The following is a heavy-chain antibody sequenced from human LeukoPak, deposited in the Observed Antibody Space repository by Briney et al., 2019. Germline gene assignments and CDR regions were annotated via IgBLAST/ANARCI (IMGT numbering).Heavy chain of an antibody. D-gene: IGHD3-9*01. J-gene: IGHJ5*02. V-gene: IGHV1-18*01. Sequence: ASVKVSCKASGYTFTSYGISWVRQAPGQGLEWMGWISAYNGNTNYAQKLQGRVTMTTDTSTSTAYMELSRLRSDDTAVYYCARDIGTLAGWQLRYFVPFDPWGQGTLVTVSS. CDR1: GYTFTSYG. CDR2: ISAYNGNT. CDR3: ARDIGTLAGWQLRYFVPFDP.